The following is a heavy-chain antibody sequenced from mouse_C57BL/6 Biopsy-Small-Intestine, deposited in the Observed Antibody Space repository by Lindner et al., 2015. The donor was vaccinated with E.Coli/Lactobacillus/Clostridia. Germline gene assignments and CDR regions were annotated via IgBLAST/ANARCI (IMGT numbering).Heavy chain of an antibody. CDR3: AKGNYYAYFDS. CDR1: GFNIKDSL. CDR2: IDPEDGET. D-gene: IGHD1-1*01. Sequence: VQLQESGAELVRPGASVKLSCTVSGFNIKDSLMHWVKQRPGQGLEWIVWIDPEDGETKFVPKFQDKATITADTSSNTVYLQLSSLTSEDTAIYYCAKGNYYAYFDSWGQGTTLTVSS. V-gene: IGHV14-1*01. J-gene: IGHJ2*01.